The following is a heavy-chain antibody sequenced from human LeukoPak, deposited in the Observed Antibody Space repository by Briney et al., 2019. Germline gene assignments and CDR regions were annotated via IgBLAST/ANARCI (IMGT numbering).Heavy chain of an antibody. Sequence: GESLKIYCKGSGYSFTSYWIGWVRQMTGEGLEWMGIIYPGYSDTRYSPSFQGQVTISADKSISTAYLQWSSLKASDTAMYYCARHRGYSYGHFDYWGQGTLATVSS. CDR2: IYPGYSDT. V-gene: IGHV5-51*01. CDR1: GYSFTSYW. J-gene: IGHJ4*02. D-gene: IGHD5-18*01. CDR3: ARHRGYSYGHFDY.